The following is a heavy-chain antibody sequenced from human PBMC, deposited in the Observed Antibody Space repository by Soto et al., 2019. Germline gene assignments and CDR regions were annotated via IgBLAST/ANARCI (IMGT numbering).Heavy chain of an antibody. Sequence: QVQLVQSGAEVKKPGASVKVSCKASGYTFTSYAMHWVRQAPGQRLEWMGWINAGNGNTKYSQKFQGRVTITRDTSAGTASMELSSLGSEATAVYYCARVTTYYYDRSGYYGGNWCDPWGQGTLVTVSS. CDR1: GYTFTSYA. V-gene: IGHV1-3*01. CDR2: INAGNGNT. J-gene: IGHJ5*02. CDR3: ARVTTYYYDRSGYYGGNWCDP. D-gene: IGHD3-22*01.